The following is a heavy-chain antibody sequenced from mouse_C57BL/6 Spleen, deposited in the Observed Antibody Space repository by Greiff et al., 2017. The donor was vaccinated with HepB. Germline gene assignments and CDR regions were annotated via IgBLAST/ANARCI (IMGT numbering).Heavy chain of an antibody. V-gene: IGHV14-1*01. J-gene: IGHJ3*01. CDR1: GFNFNDYY. Sequence: VQLQQSGAELVRPGASVKLSCTASGFNFNDYYMHWVKQRPEQGLEWIGRIDPEDGDTEYAPKFQGKATMTADTSSNTAYLQLSSLTSEDTAVYYCTPFDYDFAYWGQGTLVTVSA. CDR2: IDPEDGDT. D-gene: IGHD2-4*01. CDR3: TPFDYDFAY.